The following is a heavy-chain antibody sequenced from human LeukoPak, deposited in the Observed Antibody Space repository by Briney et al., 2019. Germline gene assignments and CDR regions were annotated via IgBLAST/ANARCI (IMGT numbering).Heavy chain of an antibody. CDR2: INHSGST. CDR3: ARRSSSWYWDWFDP. CDR1: GGSFSGYY. D-gene: IGHD6-13*01. V-gene: IGHV4-34*01. J-gene: IGHJ5*02. Sequence: PSETLSLTCAVYGGSFSGYYWSWIRQPPGKGLEWIGEINHSGSTNYNPSLKSRVTISVDTSKNQFSLKLSSVTAADTAVYYCARRSSSWYWDWFDPWGQGTLVTVSS.